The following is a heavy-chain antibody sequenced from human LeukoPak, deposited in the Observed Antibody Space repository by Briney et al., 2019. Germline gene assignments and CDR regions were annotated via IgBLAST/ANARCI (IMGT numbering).Heavy chain of an antibody. J-gene: IGHJ4*02. CDR1: GFTFSNAW. V-gene: IGHV3-15*01. CDR3: TTDYYVSSGKYPCDY. D-gene: IGHD3-22*01. Sequence: KPAGSLRLSCAASGFTFSNAWMSWVRQAPRKGREWVGRIKSKTDDGTTDYAAPVKGRFTISRDDSNTTLYLQRQSLKPEYIAVYYCTTDYYVSSGKYPCDYWGQGALVTVSS. CDR2: IKSKTDDGTT.